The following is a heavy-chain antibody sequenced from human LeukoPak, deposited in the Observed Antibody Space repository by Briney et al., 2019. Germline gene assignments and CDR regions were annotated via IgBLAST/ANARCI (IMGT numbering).Heavy chain of an antibody. CDR3: ARSDHPPIAVDY. D-gene: IGHD6-19*01. V-gene: IGHV1-2*02. CDR2: INPNSGGT. CDR1: GYIFTGYY. J-gene: IGHJ4*02. Sequence: ASVKVSFKASGYIFTGYYIHWVRQAPGQGLEWMGWINPNSGGTNYAQKFQGRVTMTRDTSISTAYMELSRLRSDDTAVYYCARSDHPPIAVDYWGQGTLVTVSS.